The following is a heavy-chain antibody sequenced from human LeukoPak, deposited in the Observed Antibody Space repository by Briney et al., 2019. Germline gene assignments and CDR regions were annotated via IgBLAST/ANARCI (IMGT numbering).Heavy chain of an antibody. J-gene: IGHJ4*02. CDR3: ARGGDYEIDY. D-gene: IGHD4-17*01. CDR2: IYRGST. V-gene: IGHV4-59*01. CDR1: GVXIRTYY. Sequence: SETLSLTCTVSGVXIRTYYCNWIRQPPGKGPEWIGSIYRGSTNYNPSFESRVTRSVDTSKNQFSLKLSSVTAADTAVYYCARGGDYEIDYWGQGILVTVSS.